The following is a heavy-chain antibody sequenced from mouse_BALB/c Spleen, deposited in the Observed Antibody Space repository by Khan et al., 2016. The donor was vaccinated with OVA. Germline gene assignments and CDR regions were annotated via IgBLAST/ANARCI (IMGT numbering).Heavy chain of an antibody. CDR3: ARIAHYRYDCFDD. CDR2: IWWTDDK. Sequence: QVTLKESGPGILQPSQTLSMTCSFSGFSLSTYGIGVGWLRQPSGKGREWLAHIWWTDDKYYNKALKSRLTIIKDTANNPVCLKIASVDTAVTATYFVARIAHYRYDCFDDWGQGTTLTVSS. D-gene: IGHD2-14*01. CDR1: GFSLSTYGIG. J-gene: IGHJ2*01. V-gene: IGHV8-11*01.